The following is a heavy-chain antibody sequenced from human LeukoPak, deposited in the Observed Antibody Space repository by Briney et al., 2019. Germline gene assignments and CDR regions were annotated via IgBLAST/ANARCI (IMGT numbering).Heavy chain of an antibody. D-gene: IGHD6-25*01. CDR3: ASGYYYSVMDV. Sequence: GGSLRLSCAASGFTFSSYAMSWVRQAPGKGLEWVSAISGSGGSTYYADSVKGRFTISRDNSKNTLYLKMNSLRGEDTAVYYCASGYYYSVMDVWGQGTTVTVSS. V-gene: IGHV3-23*01. CDR1: GFTFSSYA. CDR2: ISGSGGST. J-gene: IGHJ6*02.